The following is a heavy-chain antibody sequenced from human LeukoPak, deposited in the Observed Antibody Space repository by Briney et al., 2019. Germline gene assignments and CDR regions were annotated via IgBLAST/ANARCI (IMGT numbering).Heavy chain of an antibody. D-gene: IGHD3-22*01. CDR1: GGSISSSSYY. CDR2: IYYSGST. Sequence: PSETLSLTCTVSGGSISSSSYYWGWIRQPPGKGLEWIGSIYYSGSTYYNPSLKSRVTISVDTSKNQFSLKLSSVTAADTAVYYCARYARLRITMIVRRDGAFDIWGQGTMVTVSS. J-gene: IGHJ3*02. V-gene: IGHV4-39*07. CDR3: ARYARLRITMIVRRDGAFDI.